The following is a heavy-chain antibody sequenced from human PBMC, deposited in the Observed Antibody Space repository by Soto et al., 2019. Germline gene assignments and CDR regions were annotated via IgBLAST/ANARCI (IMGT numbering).Heavy chain of an antibody. CDR3: AALLRHYQDIDGSDY. CDR1: GFIFSPSA. J-gene: IGHJ4*02. V-gene: IGHV1-58*01. CDR2: IVVGGGNP. Sequence: SMTVSCMASGFIFSPSAVQCVRQARGQGLEWIGWIVVGGGNPDYAQKFQERVTITRDMSTSTVYMDLSNLRSEDTAVYYCAALLRHYQDIDGSDYWGQGTPVTVS. D-gene: IGHD2-15*01.